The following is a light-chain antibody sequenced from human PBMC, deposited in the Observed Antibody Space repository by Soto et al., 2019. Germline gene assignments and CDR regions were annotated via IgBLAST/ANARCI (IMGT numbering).Light chain of an antibody. CDR1: QSILFSSNNKNY. J-gene: IGKJ5*01. CDR3: QQYSSAPMT. CDR2: WAS. Sequence: DIVMTQSPDSLAVSLGERATINCKYSQSILFSSNNKNYLAWYQQKAGQPPKLLIYWASTRESGFPDRFSGSGSWTYFTLTISSLQAEDVAVYHCQQYSSAPMTFCQGTRLEIK. V-gene: IGKV4-1*01.